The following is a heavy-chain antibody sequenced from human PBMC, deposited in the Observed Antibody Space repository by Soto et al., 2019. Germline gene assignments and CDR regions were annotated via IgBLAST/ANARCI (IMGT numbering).Heavy chain of an antibody. CDR3: ERISGYSYGLPPYFDY. CDR2: IYYSGST. J-gene: IGHJ4*02. D-gene: IGHD5-18*01. CDR1: GGSVSSGSYY. Sequence: QVQLQESGPGLVKPSETLSLTCTVSGGSVSSGSYYWSWIRQPPGKGLEWIGYIYYSGSTNYNPSLKSRVTISVDTSKNQFSLKLSSVTAADTAVYYCERISGYSYGLPPYFDYWGQGTLVTVSS. V-gene: IGHV4-61*01.